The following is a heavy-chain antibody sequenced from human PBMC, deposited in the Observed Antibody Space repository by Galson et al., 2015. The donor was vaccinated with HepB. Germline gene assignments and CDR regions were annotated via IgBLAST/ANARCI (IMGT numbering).Heavy chain of an antibody. CDR3: ARSFTAAAGRGDHYGMDV. D-gene: IGHD6-13*01. J-gene: IGHJ6*02. V-gene: IGHV3-30*04. CDR1: GFTFSSYA. CDR2: ISYDGSNK. Sequence: LRLSCAASGFTFSSYAMHWVRQAPGKGLEWVAVISYDGSNKYYADSVKGRFTISRDNSKNTLYLQMNSLRAEDTAVYYCARSFTAAAGRGDHYGMDVWGQGTTVTVSS.